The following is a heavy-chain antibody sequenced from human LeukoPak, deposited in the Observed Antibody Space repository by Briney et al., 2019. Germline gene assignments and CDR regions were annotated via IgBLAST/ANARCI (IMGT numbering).Heavy chain of an antibody. CDR2: IEDDGSEK. J-gene: IGHJ4*02. CDR1: GFTFGGYS. V-gene: IGHV3-7*03. Sequence: GGSLRLSCAASGFTFGGYSMSWVRQAPGKGLEWVANIEDDGSEKFYVDSVKGRFTISRDNAKDSLYLQMNSLRAEDTALYHCARITDYYDGYYFDYWGQGTLVTVSS. D-gene: IGHD3-22*01. CDR3: ARITDYYDGYYFDY.